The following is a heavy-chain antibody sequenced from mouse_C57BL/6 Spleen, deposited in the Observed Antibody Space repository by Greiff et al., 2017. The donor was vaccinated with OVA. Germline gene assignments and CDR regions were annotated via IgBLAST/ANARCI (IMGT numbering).Heavy chain of an antibody. CDR2: IWSGGST. CDR1: GFSLTSYG. J-gene: IGHJ3*01. D-gene: IGHD2-4*01. CDR3: ARGAYDYDEAWFAY. Sequence: VQLQQSGPGLVQPSQSLSITCTVSGFSLTSYGVHWVRQSPGKGLEWLGVIWSGGSTDYNAAFISRLSISKDNSKSQVFFKMNSLQADDTAIYYCARGAYDYDEAWFAYWGQGTLVTVSA. V-gene: IGHV2-2*01.